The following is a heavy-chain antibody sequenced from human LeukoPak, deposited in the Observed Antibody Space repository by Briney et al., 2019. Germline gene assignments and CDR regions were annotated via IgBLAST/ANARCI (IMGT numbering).Heavy chain of an antibody. D-gene: IGHD1-26*01. Sequence: GGSLRLSCAASGFTYINYGMSWVRQAPGKGMEWVSAISGSGSRTYYADSVKGRFTISRDNSKSTVYLQMNSLRAEDTAVYYCAKDRLGAMMYFDFWGQGTLVTVSS. CDR3: AKDRLGAMMYFDF. V-gene: IGHV3-23*01. J-gene: IGHJ4*02. CDR1: GFTYINYG. CDR2: ISGSGSRT.